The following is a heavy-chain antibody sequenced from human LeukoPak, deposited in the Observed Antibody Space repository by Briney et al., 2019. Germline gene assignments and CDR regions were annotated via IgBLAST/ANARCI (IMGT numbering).Heavy chain of an antibody. J-gene: IGHJ4*02. CDR3: AKYSSSWYGPFDY. V-gene: IGHV1-18*01. CDR2: ISAYNGNT. D-gene: IGHD6-13*01. Sequence: ASVTVSCKASGYTFTSYGISWVRQAPGQGVEWMGWISAYNGNTNYAQKLQGRVTITTDTSTSTAYMELRSLRSDDTAVYYCAKYSSSWYGPFDYWGQGTLVTVSS. CDR1: GYTFTSYG.